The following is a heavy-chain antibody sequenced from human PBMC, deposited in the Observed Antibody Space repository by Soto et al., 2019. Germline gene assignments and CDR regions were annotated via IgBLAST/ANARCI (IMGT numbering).Heavy chain of an antibody. CDR3: ARHSISGFLEWTTATGGSGMDV. Sequence: GESLKISCKGSGYSFTSYWIGWVRQMPGKGLEWMGIIYPGDSDTRYSPSFQGQVTISADKSISTAYLQWSSLKASDTAMYYCARHSISGFLEWTTATGGSGMDVWGQGTTVTVSS. D-gene: IGHD3-3*01. V-gene: IGHV5-51*01. CDR1: GYSFTSYW. CDR2: IYPGDSDT. J-gene: IGHJ6*02.